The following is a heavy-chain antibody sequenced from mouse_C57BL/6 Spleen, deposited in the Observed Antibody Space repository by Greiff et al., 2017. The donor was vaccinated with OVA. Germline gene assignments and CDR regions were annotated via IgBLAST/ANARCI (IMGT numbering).Heavy chain of an antibody. J-gene: IGHJ3*01. CDR3: TTGDSNYVRWFAY. CDR1: GFNIKDDY. Sequence: VQLQQSGAELVRPGASVKLSCTASGFNIKDDYMHWVKQRPEQGLEWIGWIDPENGDTEYASKFQGKATITADTSSNTAYLQLSSLTSEDTAVYYCTTGDSNYVRWFAYWGQGTLVTVSA. CDR2: IDPENGDT. D-gene: IGHD2-5*01. V-gene: IGHV14-4*01.